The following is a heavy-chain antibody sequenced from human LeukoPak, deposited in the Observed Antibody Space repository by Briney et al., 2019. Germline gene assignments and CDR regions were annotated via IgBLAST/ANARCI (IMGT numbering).Heavy chain of an antibody. CDR3: ARDCSNGVCYPRDY. J-gene: IGHJ4*02. V-gene: IGHV1-18*01. D-gene: IGHD2-8*01. CDR1: GYTLSGYA. CDR2: ITTYNGDK. Sequence: GASVTVSCKASGYTLSGYAITWVRQAPGQGLEWVGWITTYNGDKKYSEKFQGRVTMTTDTSTSTYYMELRSLRSDDTAIYYCARDCSNGVCYPRDYWGQGTLVTVST.